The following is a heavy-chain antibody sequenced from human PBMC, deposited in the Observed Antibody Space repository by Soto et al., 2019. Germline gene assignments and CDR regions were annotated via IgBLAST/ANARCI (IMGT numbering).Heavy chain of an antibody. CDR3: ARGKRGPWYFDL. Sequence: QVQLLESGPGVVKPSETLSLTCTVSSGSMNRGGDYWHWFRQPPGKGLEWIGNIHYGETAKYNPSLKSRLTVSADTSKNQFSLNLNSVTAADTAVYYCARGKRGPWYFDLWGRGTLVAVSS. J-gene: IGHJ2*01. CDR2: IHYGETA. V-gene: IGHV4-31*03. CDR1: SGSMNRGGDY.